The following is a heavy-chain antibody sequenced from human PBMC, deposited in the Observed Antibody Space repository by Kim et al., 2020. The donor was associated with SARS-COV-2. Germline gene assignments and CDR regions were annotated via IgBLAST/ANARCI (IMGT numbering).Heavy chain of an antibody. CDR3: TRGDLWGQFY. CDR1: GGSVSSDNCY. V-gene: IGHV4-61*01. D-gene: IGHD3-16*01. J-gene: IGHJ4*02. Sequence: SETLSLTCTVSGGSVSSDNCYWNWFRQPPGKRLEWIGDIYKTRRTNYNLSLESRVTISLETSKNQFSLNLRSVTAADTAIFYCTRGDLWGQFYWGQGT. CDR2: IYKTRRT.